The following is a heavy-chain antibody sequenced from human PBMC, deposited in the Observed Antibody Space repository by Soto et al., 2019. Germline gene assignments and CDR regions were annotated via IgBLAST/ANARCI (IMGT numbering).Heavy chain of an antibody. CDR3: ARKHIEWNLENYYYYGMDV. V-gene: IGHV4-39*07. D-gene: IGHD1-1*01. J-gene: IGHJ6*02. CDR1: GGSVYSNGHY. CDR2: IDNNGVT. Sequence: PSETLSLTCIVSGGSVYSNGHYWGWIRQPPGKGLEWIGSIDNNGVTNYNSSLKSRVTISVDTSKNQFSLKLSSVTAADTAVYYCARKHIEWNLENYYYYGMDVWGQWTTVTVSS.